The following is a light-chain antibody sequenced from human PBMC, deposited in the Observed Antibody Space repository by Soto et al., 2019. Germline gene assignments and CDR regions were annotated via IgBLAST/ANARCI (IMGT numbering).Light chain of an antibody. J-gene: IGLJ2*01. V-gene: IGLV2-14*01. CDR2: EVS. CDR1: TSDFVNYNY. CDR3: RSYTVSTDVV. Sequence: QAVLTQPASLSGSPGQSVTISCSGTTSDFVNYNYVSWYQHHPGKAPQLILYEVSNRPSGVSARFSGSKSGNTASLTISGLQAEGEAYYYCRSYTVSTDVVFGGGTQLTVL.